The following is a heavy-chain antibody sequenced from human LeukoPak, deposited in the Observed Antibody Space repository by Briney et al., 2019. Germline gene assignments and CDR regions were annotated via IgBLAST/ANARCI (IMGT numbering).Heavy chain of an antibody. D-gene: IGHD6-13*01. CDR2: INPNSGGT. Sequence: GASVKVSCKAPGYTFTGYYMHWVRQAPGQGLEWMGWINPNSGGTNYAQKFQGRVTMTRDTSISTAYMELSRLRSDDTAVYYCARASPGYSSSWHVKSRGYNWFDPWGQGTLVTVSS. CDR1: GYTFTGYY. J-gene: IGHJ5*02. CDR3: ARASPGYSSSWHVKSRGYNWFDP. V-gene: IGHV1-2*02.